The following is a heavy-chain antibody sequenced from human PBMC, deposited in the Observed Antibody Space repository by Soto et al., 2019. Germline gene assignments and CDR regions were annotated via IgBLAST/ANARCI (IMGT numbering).Heavy chain of an antibody. D-gene: IGHD1-1*01. CDR3: ARDDLFVDNGLDH. Sequence: QVQLVESGGGVVRPGTSLRISCAATGFSFSAHGMHWVRQAPGKGLEWLAVINDGSEEGYADSVRGRFTISRDNARNILYLQMDNLRAEDSALYYCARDDLFVDNGLDHWGQGTLVTVSS. CDR1: GFSFSAHG. J-gene: IGHJ4*02. V-gene: IGHV3-33*01. CDR2: INDGSEE.